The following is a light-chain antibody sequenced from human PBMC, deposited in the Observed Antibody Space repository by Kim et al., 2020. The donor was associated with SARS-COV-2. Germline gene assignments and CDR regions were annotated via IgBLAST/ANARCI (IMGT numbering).Light chain of an antibody. CDR1: QSVSSSY. CDR2: GAS. CDR3: QQYGSSPLYT. V-gene: IGKV3-20*01. Sequence: EIVLTQSPGTLSLSPGERATLSCRASQSVSSSYLAWYQQKPGQAPRLLIYGASSRATGIPDRFSGSGSGTGFTLTISRLEPEDFAVYYCQQYGSSPLYTFGQGTKLENK. J-gene: IGKJ2*01.